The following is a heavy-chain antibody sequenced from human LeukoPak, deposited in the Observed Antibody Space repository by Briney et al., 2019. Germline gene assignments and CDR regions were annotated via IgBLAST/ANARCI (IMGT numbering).Heavy chain of an antibody. J-gene: IGHJ4*02. CDR2: IYYSGST. CDR3: ARGRRYSSGWGLDY. Sequence: SETLSLTCTVSGGSISSYYWSWIRQPPGKGLEWIGYIYYSGSTNYNPSLKSRVTISVDTSKNQFSLKLSSVTAADTAVYYCARGRRYSSGWGLDYWGQGTLVTVSS. V-gene: IGHV4-59*01. CDR1: GGSISSYY. D-gene: IGHD6-19*01.